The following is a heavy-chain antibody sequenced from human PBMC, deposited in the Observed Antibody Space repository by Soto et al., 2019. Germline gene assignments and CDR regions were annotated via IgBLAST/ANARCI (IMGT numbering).Heavy chain of an antibody. J-gene: IGHJ6*02. D-gene: IGHD2-2*01. CDR3: AKETLQRVVVPASSGMDV. Sequence: ASVKVSCKASGYSIPVHYMHWVRQAPGQGLEWMGWINPNSGGTNSAQKFQGRVTMTWDTSISTAYMELSRLRFDDTAVYYCAKETLQRVVVPASSGMDVWGQCTPVTVSS. CDR2: INPNSGGT. V-gene: IGHV1-2*02. CDR1: GYSIPVHY.